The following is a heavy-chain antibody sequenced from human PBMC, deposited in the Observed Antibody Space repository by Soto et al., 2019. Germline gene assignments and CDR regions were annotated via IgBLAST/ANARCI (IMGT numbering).Heavy chain of an antibody. CDR1: GFIFSSYV. CDR3: ASAVSGLRDTH. CDR2: ISSSSSYI. V-gene: IGHV3-21*01. J-gene: IGHJ1*01. D-gene: IGHD5-12*01. Sequence: GGSLRLSCAASGFIFSSYVMTWVRQAPGKGLEWVSSISSSSSYIYYADSVKGRFTISRDNAKNSLYLQMNSLRAEDTAVYYCASAVSGLRDTHWGQGTLVTVSS.